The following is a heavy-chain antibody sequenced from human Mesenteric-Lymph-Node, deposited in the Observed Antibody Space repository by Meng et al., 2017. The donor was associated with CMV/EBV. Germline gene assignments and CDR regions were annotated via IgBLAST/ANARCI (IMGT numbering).Heavy chain of an antibody. J-gene: IGHJ4*02. CDR2: INPNSGGT. D-gene: IGHD1-26*01. Sequence: ASVKVPCKASAYTFTGYYMHWVRQAPGQGLEWMGWINPNSGGTNYAQKFQGRVTMTRDTSISTAYMELSRLRSDDTAVYYCARGRSGSYRSYFDYWGQGTLVTVSS. CDR3: ARGRSGSYRSYFDY. CDR1: AYTFTGYY. V-gene: IGHV1-2*02.